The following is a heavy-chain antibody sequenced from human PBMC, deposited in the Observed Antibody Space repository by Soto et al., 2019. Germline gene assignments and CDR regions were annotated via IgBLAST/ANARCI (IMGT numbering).Heavy chain of an antibody. Sequence: GESLKISCKGSRYSFTSYWISWVRQMPGKGLEWMGRIDPSDSYTNYSPSFQGHVTISADKSISTAYLQWSSLKASDSAMYYCATHPTTVTTSPFDYWGQGTLVTVSS. CDR2: IDPSDSYT. CDR1: RYSFTSYW. D-gene: IGHD4-4*01. CDR3: ATHPTTVTTSPFDY. J-gene: IGHJ4*02. V-gene: IGHV5-10-1*01.